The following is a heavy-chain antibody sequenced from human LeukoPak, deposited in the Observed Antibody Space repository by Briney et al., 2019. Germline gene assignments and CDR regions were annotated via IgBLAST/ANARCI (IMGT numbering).Heavy chain of an antibody. V-gene: IGHV3-11*01. J-gene: IGHJ6*02. Sequence: KPGGSLRLSCAASGFTFSDYYMSWIRQAPGKGLEWVSYISSSGSTIYYAGSVKGRFTISRDNAKNSLYLRMNSLRAEDTAVYYCARGSQVGAAGLYYYGMDVWGQGTTVTVSS. CDR2: ISSSGSTI. CDR1: GFTFSDYY. D-gene: IGHD1-26*01. CDR3: ARGSQVGAAGLYYYGMDV.